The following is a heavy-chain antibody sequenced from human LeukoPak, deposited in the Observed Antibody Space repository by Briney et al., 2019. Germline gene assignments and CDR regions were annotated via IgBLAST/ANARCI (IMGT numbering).Heavy chain of an antibody. Sequence: PSETLSLTCTVSGGSINSGDYYWSWVRQPPGKGLEWIGYIYYFGSTYYNPSLKSRVTISVDTSKNQFSLKLSSVTAADTAVYYCARLYSSGWYPRPNYYYYGMDVWGQGTTVTVSS. J-gene: IGHJ6*02. CDR2: IYYFGST. CDR1: GGSINSGDYY. CDR3: ARLYSSGWYPRPNYYYYGMDV. V-gene: IGHV4-30-4*02. D-gene: IGHD6-19*01.